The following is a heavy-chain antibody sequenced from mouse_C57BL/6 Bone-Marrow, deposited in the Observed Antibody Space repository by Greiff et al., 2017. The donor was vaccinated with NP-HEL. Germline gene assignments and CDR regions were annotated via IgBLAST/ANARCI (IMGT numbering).Heavy chain of an antibody. CDR2: INPGSGGT. CDR1: GYAFTNYL. J-gene: IGHJ2*01. Sequence: QVQLKESGAELVRPGTSVKVSCKASGYAFTNYLIEWVKQRPGQGLEWIGVINPGSGGTNYNEKFKGKATLTADKSSSTAYMQLSSLTSEDSAVYYCAREGYGNYPFDYWGQGTTLTVSS. V-gene: IGHV1-54*01. D-gene: IGHD2-10*02. CDR3: AREGYGNYPFDY.